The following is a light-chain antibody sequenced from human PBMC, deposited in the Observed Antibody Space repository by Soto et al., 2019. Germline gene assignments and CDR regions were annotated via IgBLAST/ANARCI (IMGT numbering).Light chain of an antibody. CDR1: QAIGAY. CDR3: QHYDIFPYS. CDR2: DAS. J-gene: IGKJ2*01. V-gene: IGKV1-33*01. Sequence: DIQLTQSPSSLSASVGDRITITCQASQAIGAYLNWYQQKPGQAPKLLVFDASNLETGVPSRFTGSGSGTHFTFTITSLQPEDVATYYCQHYDIFPYSFGQGTKLEIQ.